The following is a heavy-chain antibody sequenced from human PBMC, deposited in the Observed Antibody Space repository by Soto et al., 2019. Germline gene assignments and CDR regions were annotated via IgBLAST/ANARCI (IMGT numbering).Heavy chain of an antibody. D-gene: IGHD2-21*02. CDR1: GFNVNSDY. CDR2: IYSGEST. Sequence: GGSLRLSCAASGFNVNSDYMNWVRQTPGKGLEWVASIYSGESTYYADSVRGRFTISSDKSKNTLYFQLSSLRIEDTAVYYCTRDGRGLGRLSLFEYWGQGVLVTVSS. CDR3: TRDGRGLGRLSLFEY. J-gene: IGHJ4*02. V-gene: IGHV3-53*01.